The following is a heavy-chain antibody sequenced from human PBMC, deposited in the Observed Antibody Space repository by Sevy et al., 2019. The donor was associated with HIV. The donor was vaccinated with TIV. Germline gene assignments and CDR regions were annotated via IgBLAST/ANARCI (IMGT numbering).Heavy chain of an antibody. V-gene: IGHV1-2*02. J-gene: IGHJ3*02. CDR2: INPRNGGT. D-gene: IGHD1-1*01. CDR3: ARVTSRPPNWNVDSFDI. Sequence: ASVKVSCRSSGYTFIAYYIHWVRQAPGQGLEWMGWINPRNGGTDYAPKFQGRVTLTTDTSINTSYMDLTRLTSDVTAVYYCARVTSRPPNWNVDSFDIWGQGTMVTVSS. CDR1: GYTFIAYY.